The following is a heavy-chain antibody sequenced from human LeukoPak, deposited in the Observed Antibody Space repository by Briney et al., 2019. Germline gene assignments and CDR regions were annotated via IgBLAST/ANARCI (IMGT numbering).Heavy chain of an antibody. D-gene: IGHD3-9*01. CDR3: ARDGIYDILTGYYNEDNWFDP. CDR2: INHSGST. J-gene: IGHJ5*02. Sequence: PSETLSLTCAVYGGSFSGYYWSWIRQPPGKGLEWIGEINHSGSTNYNPSLKSRVTISVDTSKNQFSLKLSSVTAADTAEYYCARDGIYDILTGYYNEDNWFDPWGQGTLVTVSS. V-gene: IGHV4-34*01. CDR1: GGSFSGYY.